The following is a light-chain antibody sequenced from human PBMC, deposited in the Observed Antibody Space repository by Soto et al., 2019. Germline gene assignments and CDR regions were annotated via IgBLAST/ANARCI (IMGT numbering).Light chain of an antibody. V-gene: IGKV3-20*01. CDR2: GAS. Sequence: EIVLTQSPGTLSLSPGERATLSCRASQTVSSSYLAWYQQKPGQAPRLLIFGASSRATGIPDRFSGSGSGTDFTLTITRLEPEDFAVYYCQQYGNSPPWKFGQGTPVEIK. CDR3: QQYGNSPPWK. CDR1: QTVSSSY. J-gene: IGKJ1*01.